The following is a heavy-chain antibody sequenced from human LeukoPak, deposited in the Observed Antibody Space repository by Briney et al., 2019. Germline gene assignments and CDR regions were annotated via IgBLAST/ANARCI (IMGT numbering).Heavy chain of an antibody. Sequence: GGSLRLXCAASGFTFSSYAMSWVRRAPGKGLEWVSAISGSGGSTYYADSVKGRFTISRDNSKNTLYLQMNSLRAEDTAVYYCAKREMATYVPNYFDYWGQGTLVTVSS. J-gene: IGHJ4*02. CDR1: GFTFSSYA. CDR2: ISGSGGST. CDR3: AKREMATYVPNYFDY. D-gene: IGHD5-24*01. V-gene: IGHV3-23*01.